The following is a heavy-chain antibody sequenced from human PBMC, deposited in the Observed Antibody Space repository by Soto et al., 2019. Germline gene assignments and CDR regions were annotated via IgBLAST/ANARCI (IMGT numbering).Heavy chain of an antibody. Sequence: QITLKESGPPLVKPTQTLTLTCTFSGFSLSTYGVGVGWIRQPPGKALEWLALIYWDDDRRYSPSLKSRLTITKDTSKNQVVLTLTNMEPVDTATYYCAQADLYTSMATTWFDPWGQGTLVTVSS. J-gene: IGHJ5*02. D-gene: IGHD5-18*01. V-gene: IGHV2-5*02. CDR2: IYWDDDR. CDR3: AQADLYTSMATTWFDP. CDR1: GFSLSTYGVG.